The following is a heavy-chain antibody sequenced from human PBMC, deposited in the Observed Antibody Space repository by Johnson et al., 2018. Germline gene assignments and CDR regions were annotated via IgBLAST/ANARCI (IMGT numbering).Heavy chain of an antibody. CDR2: TYYRSKWYN. V-gene: IGHV6-1*01. Sequence: SPSRGLEWLGRTYYRSKWYNDYAVSVKSRITINPDTSKNQFSLQLNSVTPEDTAVYYCARDLNYDSSLGDWFDPWGQGTLVTVSS. D-gene: IGHD3-22*01. CDR3: ARDLNYDSSLGDWFDP. J-gene: IGHJ5*02.